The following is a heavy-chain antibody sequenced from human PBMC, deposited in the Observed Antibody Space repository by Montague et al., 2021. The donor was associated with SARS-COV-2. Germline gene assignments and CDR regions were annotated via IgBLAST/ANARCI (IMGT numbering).Heavy chain of an antibody. J-gene: IGHJ6*02. V-gene: IGHV3-23*01. D-gene: IGHD3-10*01. CDR3: AKDIAVLGELSYYYGMDV. Sequence: SLRLSCAASGFTFSSYAMHWVRQAPGKGLEWVSAISGSGGSTYYADSVKGRFTISRDNSKNTLYLQMNSLRAEDTAVYYCAKDIAVLGELSYYYGMDVWGQGTTVTVSS. CDR2: ISGSGGST. CDR1: GFTFSSYA.